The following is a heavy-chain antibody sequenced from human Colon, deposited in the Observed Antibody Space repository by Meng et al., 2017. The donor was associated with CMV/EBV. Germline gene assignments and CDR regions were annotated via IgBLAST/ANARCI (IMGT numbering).Heavy chain of an antibody. CDR3: ARVSSAGLALDV. D-gene: IGHD3-22*01. Sequence: SCVVAGISVSGNYMTWVRQDPGKGLEWLSVIYSSGRTFYGDSAKGRFTISRDTSQNTVYLQMDTLRVEDTAMYYCARVSSAGLALDVWGQGTMVTVSS. J-gene: IGHJ3*01. CDR2: IYSSGRT. V-gene: IGHV3-53*01. CDR1: GISVSGNY.